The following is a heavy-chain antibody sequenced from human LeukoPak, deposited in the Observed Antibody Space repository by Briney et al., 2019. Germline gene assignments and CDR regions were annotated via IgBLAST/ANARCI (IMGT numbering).Heavy chain of an antibody. J-gene: IGHJ5*02. CDR3: ARDTVTTENWFDP. CDR2: ISAYNGNT. CDR1: GYTFTSYG. V-gene: IGHV1-18*01. D-gene: IGHD4-17*01. Sequence: ASVKVSCKASGYTFTSYGISWMRQAPAQGLEWMGWISAYNGNTNYAQKLQGIVTMTTDTSTSTAYMELRSLRSDDTAVYYCARDTVTTENWFDPWGQGTLVTVSS.